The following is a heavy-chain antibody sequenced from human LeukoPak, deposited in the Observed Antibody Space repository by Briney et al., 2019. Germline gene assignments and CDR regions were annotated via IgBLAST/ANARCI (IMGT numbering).Heavy chain of an antibody. V-gene: IGHV3-21*01. J-gene: IGHJ4*02. CDR1: GFTFSSYS. CDR3: ARGPAVYHYDSSGPRDY. D-gene: IGHD3-22*01. CDR2: ISSSSSYI. Sequence: PGGSLRLSCAASGFTFSSYSMNWVRQAPGKGLEWVSSISSSSSYIYYADSVKGRFTISRDNAKNTLYLQMNSLRAEDTAVYYCARGPAVYHYDSSGPRDYWGQGTLVTVSS.